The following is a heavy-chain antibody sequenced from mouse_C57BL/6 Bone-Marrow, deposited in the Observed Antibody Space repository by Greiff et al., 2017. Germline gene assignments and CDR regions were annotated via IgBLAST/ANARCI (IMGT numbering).Heavy chain of an antibody. CDR3: ARQNWFDY. CDR2: ISSGGSYT. Sequence: EVKLMESGGDLVKPGGSLKLSCAASGFTFSSYGMSWVRQTPDKRLEWVATISSGGSYTYYPDSVTGRFTISRDNAKNTLYLQMSSLKSEDTAMYYCARQNWFDYWGQGTTLTVSS. V-gene: IGHV5-6*01. CDR1: GFTFSSYG. J-gene: IGHJ2*01. D-gene: IGHD4-1*01.